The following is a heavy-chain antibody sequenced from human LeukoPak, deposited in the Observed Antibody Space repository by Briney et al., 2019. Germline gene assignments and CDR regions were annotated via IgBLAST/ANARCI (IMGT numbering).Heavy chain of an antibody. Sequence: SVKVSCKASGGAFSSYAISWVRQAPGQGLEWMGRIIPILGMANYAQKFQDRVTITADKSTSTAYMELSSLRSEDTAVYYCARVAGRGSGRTKSDYWGQGTLVTVSS. D-gene: IGHD2-15*01. CDR2: IIPILGMA. CDR3: ARVAGRGSGRTKSDY. CDR1: GGAFSSYA. V-gene: IGHV1-69*04. J-gene: IGHJ4*02.